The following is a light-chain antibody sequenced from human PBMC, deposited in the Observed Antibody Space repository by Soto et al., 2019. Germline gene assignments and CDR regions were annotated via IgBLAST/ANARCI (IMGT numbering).Light chain of an antibody. CDR1: QSVSSY. V-gene: IGKV3-11*01. Sequence: EIVLTQSPATLSLSPGERVTLTCMASQSVSSYLAWYQQKPGQXPRXXIYDASNRATGIPARFSVIVSGTDFTLTIRSLEPEDGAVDEGQQRSNWPRTFSQGTKVDIK. CDR3: QQRSNWPRT. J-gene: IGKJ1*01. CDR2: DAS.